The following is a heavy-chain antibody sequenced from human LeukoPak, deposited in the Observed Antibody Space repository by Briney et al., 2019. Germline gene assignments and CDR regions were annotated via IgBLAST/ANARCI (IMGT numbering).Heavy chain of an antibody. CDR2: IKSDGSST. CDR3: ARDRWDSCSGTSCSFFDY. J-gene: IGHJ4*02. Sequence: GGSLRLSCAASGFIFSSYWMHWVRQAPGKGLVWVSLIKSDGSSTSYADSVKGRFTISRDNSKNTVYLQMNSLRAEDTALYYCARDRWDSCSGTSCSFFDYWGQGTLVTVSS. CDR1: GFIFSSYW. D-gene: IGHD2-2*01. V-gene: IGHV3-74*01.